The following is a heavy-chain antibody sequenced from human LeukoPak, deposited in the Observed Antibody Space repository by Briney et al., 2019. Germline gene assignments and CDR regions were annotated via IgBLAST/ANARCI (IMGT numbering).Heavy chain of an antibody. V-gene: IGHV3-73*01. CDR1: GFTFSGSA. J-gene: IGHJ4*02. D-gene: IGHD5-24*01. Sequence: AGGSLRLSCAASGFTFSGSAMHWVRQASGKGLEWVGRIRSKPNNYATEYAASVKGRFTISRDDSKNTAYLQMTSLKTEDTAVYYRTRLGTRDGYNIAYWGQGTLVTVSS. CDR2: IRSKPNNYAT. CDR3: TRLGTRDGYNIAY.